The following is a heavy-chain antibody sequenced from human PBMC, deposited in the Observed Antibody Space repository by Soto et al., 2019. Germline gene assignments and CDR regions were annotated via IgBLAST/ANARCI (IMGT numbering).Heavy chain of an antibody. V-gene: IGHV4-59*01. J-gene: IGHJ6*02. CDR3: ARDRTSGWYETYYYYYGMDV. D-gene: IGHD6-19*01. CDR2: IYYSGST. Sequence: SETLSLTCTVSGGSISNYYWSWIRQPPGKGLEWIGYIYYSGSTNYNPSLKSRVTIFVDSSKNQFSLKLTSVTAADAAIYYCARDRTSGWYETYYYYYGMDVWGQGTTVTVS. CDR1: GGSISNYY.